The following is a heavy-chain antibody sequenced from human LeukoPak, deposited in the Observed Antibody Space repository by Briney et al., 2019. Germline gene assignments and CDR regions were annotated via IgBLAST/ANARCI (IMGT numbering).Heavy chain of an antibody. V-gene: IGHV4-4*07. CDR3: ARWRTARTGFDY. D-gene: IGHD3/OR15-3a*01. Sequence: SETLSLTCTVSGASISSYYWSWIRQPAGKGLEWIGRIYTSGSTNYNPSLKSRVTMSVDTSKNQFSLNLSSVTAADTAVYYCARWRTARTGFDYWGQGTLVTVSS. CDR2: IYTSGST. CDR1: GASISSYY. J-gene: IGHJ4*02.